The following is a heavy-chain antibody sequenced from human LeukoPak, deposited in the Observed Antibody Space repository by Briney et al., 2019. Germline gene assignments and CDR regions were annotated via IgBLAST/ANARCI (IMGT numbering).Heavy chain of an antibody. CDR1: GFTFTDYA. J-gene: IGHJ4*02. V-gene: IGHV3-21*01. Sequence: GGSLRLSCAASGFTFTDYAMNWVRQAPGKGLEWLSAISGSGGSTYYADSVKGRFTISRDNAKNSLYLQMNSLRAEDTAVYYCARGLVAAIFDYWGQGTLVTVSS. D-gene: IGHD2-15*01. CDR2: ISGSGGST. CDR3: ARGLVAAIFDY.